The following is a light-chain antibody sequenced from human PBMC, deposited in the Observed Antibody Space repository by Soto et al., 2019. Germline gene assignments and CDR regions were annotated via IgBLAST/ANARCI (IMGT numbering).Light chain of an antibody. CDR1: QNISTY. Sequence: DIQVTQSPSSLSASVGDRVTITCRASQNISTYLNWYQQRPGKAPNLVIYATSHLQSGVPSRFSGIGSGTEFTLAISSLQPEDSAAYYCQQTYSSLWTFGQGTRVEIK. CDR3: QQTYSSLWT. V-gene: IGKV1-39*01. CDR2: ATS. J-gene: IGKJ1*01.